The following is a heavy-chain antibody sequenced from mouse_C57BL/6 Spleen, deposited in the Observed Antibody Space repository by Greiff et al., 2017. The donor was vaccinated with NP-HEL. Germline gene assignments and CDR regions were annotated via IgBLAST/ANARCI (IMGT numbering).Heavy chain of an antibody. Sequence: EVNLVESGGDLVKPGGSLKLSCAASGFTFSSYGMSWVRQTPDKRLEWVATISSGGSYTYYPDSVKGRFTISRDNAKNTLYLQMSSLKSEDTAMYYCARGYGSSPFDYWGQGTTLTVSS. CDR3: ARGYGSSPFDY. J-gene: IGHJ2*01. V-gene: IGHV5-6*01. CDR1: GFTFSSYG. D-gene: IGHD1-1*01. CDR2: ISSGGSYT.